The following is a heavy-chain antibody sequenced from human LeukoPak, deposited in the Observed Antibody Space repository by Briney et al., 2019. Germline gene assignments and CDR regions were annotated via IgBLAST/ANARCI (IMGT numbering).Heavy chain of an antibody. D-gene: IGHD2-2*01. Sequence: GGSLRLSCAASGFTFSSYSMNWVRQAPGKGLEWVSSISSSSSYIYYADSVKGRFTISRDNAKNSLYLQMNSLRVDDTAVYYCAKGPAATEGWFDPWGQGTLVTVSS. CDR3: AKGPAATEGWFDP. CDR2: ISSSSSYI. CDR1: GFTFSSYS. J-gene: IGHJ5*02. V-gene: IGHV3-21*04.